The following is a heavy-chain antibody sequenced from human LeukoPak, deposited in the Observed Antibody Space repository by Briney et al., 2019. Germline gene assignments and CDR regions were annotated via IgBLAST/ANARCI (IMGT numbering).Heavy chain of an antibody. Sequence: GGSLRLSCAASGFTFTTYGMHWVRQAPGKGLEWVAAIWHDGSRKIYADSVKGRFSISRDDSKNTLYLQMNSLRAEDTAVYYCAKPENYCTSTSCLYYYYMDVWGKGTTVTASS. CDR1: GFTFTTYG. CDR2: IWHDGSRK. J-gene: IGHJ6*03. CDR3: AKPENYCTSTSCLYYYYMDV. V-gene: IGHV3-30*02. D-gene: IGHD2-2*01.